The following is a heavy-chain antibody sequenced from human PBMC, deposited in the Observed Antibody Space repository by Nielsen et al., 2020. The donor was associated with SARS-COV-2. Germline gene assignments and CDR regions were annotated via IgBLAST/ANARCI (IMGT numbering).Heavy chain of an antibody. V-gene: IGHV3-33*08. CDR1: GFTFDNYA. D-gene: IGHD3-16*01. CDR2: IWYDRSNK. J-gene: IGHJ2*01. CDR3: AREPPLYDYVPNWYFDL. Sequence: GGSLRLSCAASGFTFDNYAMNWVRQAPGKGLEWVAVIWYDRSNKYYADSVKGRFTISRDNSKNTLYLQMNSLRAEDTAVYYCAREPPLYDYVPNWYFDLWGRGTLVTVSS.